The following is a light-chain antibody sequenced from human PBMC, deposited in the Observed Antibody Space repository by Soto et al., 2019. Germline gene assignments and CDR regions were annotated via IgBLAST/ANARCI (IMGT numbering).Light chain of an antibody. CDR2: GAS. CDR1: QSISSSY. V-gene: IGKV3-20*01. Sequence: EIVLTQSPGTLFLSPGERATLSCRASQSISSSYLAWYQQKPGQAPRLLVYGASSRATGIPDRFSGSGSGTDFTLTISRLEPEDFAVYYCQQYGSSRFTFGAGTKEDIK. CDR3: QQYGSSRFT. J-gene: IGKJ3*01.